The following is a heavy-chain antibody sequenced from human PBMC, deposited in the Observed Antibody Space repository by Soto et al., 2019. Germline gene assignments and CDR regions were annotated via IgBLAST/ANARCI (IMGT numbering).Heavy chain of an antibody. J-gene: IGHJ6*02. CDR3: VRQGIGDLHGLVDV. CDR2: VYYTGST. V-gene: IGHV4-59*08. CDR1: SGPSRSHN. D-gene: IGHD3-10*01. Sequence: QVQLQQSGPGLVKPSETLSLTCTVSSGPSRSHNWGWIRQPPGRGLEWIGYVYYTGSTSYNPSLKSRVTISADTSTIHISLTLSSVTAADTAVYYCVRQGIGDLHGLVDVWGQGTTVSVSS.